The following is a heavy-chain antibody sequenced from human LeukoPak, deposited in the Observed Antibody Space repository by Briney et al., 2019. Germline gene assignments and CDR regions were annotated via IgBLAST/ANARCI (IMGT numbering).Heavy chain of an antibody. D-gene: IGHD4-23*01. CDR1: GLTFNNSG. Sequence: GGSLRLSCAASGLTFNNSGMLWVRQAPGKGLEWVSSISSSSTYIYYADSVKGRFTISRDNAKKSLYLQMNSLRAEDTAVYYCARVLVVTPDYWGQGTLVTVSS. CDR3: ARVLVVTPDY. CDR2: ISSSSTYI. J-gene: IGHJ4*02. V-gene: IGHV3-21*01.